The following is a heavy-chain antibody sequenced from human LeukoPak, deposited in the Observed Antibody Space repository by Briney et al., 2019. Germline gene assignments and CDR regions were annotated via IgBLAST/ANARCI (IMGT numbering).Heavy chain of an antibody. J-gene: IGHJ6*02. D-gene: IGHD2-15*01. CDR3: ATLLYYYGMDV. V-gene: IGHV1-18*01. CDR1: GYSFPNYG. Sequence: ASVKVSCKASGYSFPNYGITWVQQAPGQGLEWMGWISVYNGETNYGQKFQGRVTMTRDTSISTAYMELSRLRSDDTAVYYCATLLYYYGMDVWGQGTTVTVSS. CDR2: ISVYNGET.